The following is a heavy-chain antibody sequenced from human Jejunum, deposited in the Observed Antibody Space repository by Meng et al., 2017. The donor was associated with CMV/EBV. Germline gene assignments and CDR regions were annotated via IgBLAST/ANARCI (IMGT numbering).Heavy chain of an antibody. CDR1: FIFSNYG. CDR3: ARKYSSSWHLDALDI. V-gene: IGHV3-33*01. J-gene: IGHJ3*02. D-gene: IGHD6-13*01. CDR2: IWYDGTAE. Sequence: FIFSNYGIQWVRQAPGKGLGWVAVIWYDGTAEYYADSVKGRFTVSRDNSRNTVYLEMNSLRAEDTAVYYCARKYSSSWHLDALDIWGQGTMVTVSS.